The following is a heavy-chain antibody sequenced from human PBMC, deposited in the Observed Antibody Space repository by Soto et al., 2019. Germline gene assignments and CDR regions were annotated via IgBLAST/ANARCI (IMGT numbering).Heavy chain of an antibody. D-gene: IGHD4-17*01. V-gene: IGHV4-30-2*01. J-gene: IGHJ6*02. Sequence: SETLSLTCAVSGGSISSGDYSWSWIRQPPGKGLEWIGYIYLIGSTYYSPSLKSRVTISIDRSKNQFSLKLSSVTAADTAVYFCTRDVDFGEEDVWGQGTTVTVSS. CDR3: TRDVDFGEEDV. CDR2: IYLIGST. CDR1: GGSISSGDYS.